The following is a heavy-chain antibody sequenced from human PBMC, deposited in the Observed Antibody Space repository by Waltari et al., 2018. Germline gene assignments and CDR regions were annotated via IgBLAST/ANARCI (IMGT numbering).Heavy chain of an antibody. D-gene: IGHD5-12*01. CDR1: GFTVGNNY. V-gene: IGHV3-53*01. CDR2: IYSGGST. J-gene: IGHJ5*02. CDR3: ARDPPGMATIGS. Sequence: EAQLVESGGGLIHPGGSLRLSCAVSGFTVGNNYMSWVRQAPGKGLEWFSVIYSGGSTNYADSVRGRFTISRYNSKNTLFLEMNSLTAEDTAVYYCARDPPGMATIGSWGQGTLVTVSS.